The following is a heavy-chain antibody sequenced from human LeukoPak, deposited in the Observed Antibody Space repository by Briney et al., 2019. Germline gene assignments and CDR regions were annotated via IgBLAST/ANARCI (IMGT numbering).Heavy chain of an antibody. CDR2: IKTDGSES. CDR3: ARGVGPYGGSPGGD. CDR1: GFMFNSFW. D-gene: IGHD1-26*01. Sequence: GGSLRLSCEASGFMFNSFWMHWVRQGPGKGLMWVARIKTDGSESSYADFVRGRFIISRDNARNTLFLQMDSLRDDDTAVYFCARGVGPYGGSPGGDWGLGTLVTVSS. V-gene: IGHV3-74*01. J-gene: IGHJ4*02.